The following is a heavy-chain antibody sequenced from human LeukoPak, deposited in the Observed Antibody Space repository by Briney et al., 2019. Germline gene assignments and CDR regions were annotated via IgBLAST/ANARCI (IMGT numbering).Heavy chain of an antibody. D-gene: IGHD2-2*01. CDR2: ISYDGSNK. CDR3: ARERGVRYQLLSTRQSAFDI. Sequence: PGRSLRLSCAASGFTFSSYAIHWVRQAPGKGLEWVAVISYDGSNKNYADSVKGRFSISRDNSKNSLYLQMNSLRAEDTAVYYCARERGVRYQLLSTRQSAFDIWGQGTMVTVSS. CDR1: GFTFSSYA. J-gene: IGHJ3*02. V-gene: IGHV3-30*04.